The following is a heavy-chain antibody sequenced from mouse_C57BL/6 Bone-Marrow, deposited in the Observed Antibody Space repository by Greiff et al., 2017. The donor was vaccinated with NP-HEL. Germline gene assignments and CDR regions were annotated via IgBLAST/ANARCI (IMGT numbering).Heavy chain of an antibody. CDR1: GFSLTSYG. Sequence: VQLQQSGPGLVQPSQSLSITCTVSGFSLTSYGVHWVRQSPGQGLEWLGVIWSGGSTDYNEAFISSLSISKDNSKSQVFIKMNSLQADDTAIYDCARNAYDGSSYWYFDDWGTGTTVTVSS. D-gene: IGHD1-1*01. V-gene: IGHV2-2*01. J-gene: IGHJ1*03. CDR3: ARNAYDGSSYWYFDD. CDR2: IWSGGST.